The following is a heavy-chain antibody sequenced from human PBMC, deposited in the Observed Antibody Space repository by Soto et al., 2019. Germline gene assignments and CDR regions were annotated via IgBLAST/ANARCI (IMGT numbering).Heavy chain of an antibody. CDR2: IYYSGST. J-gene: IGHJ4*02. V-gene: IGHV4-59*01. CDR3: AREGDTSGFFDY. D-gene: IGHD6-25*01. CDR1: GGSISSYY. Sequence: SETLSLTCTVSGGSISSYYWSWIRQPPGKGLEWIGYIYYSGSTNYNPSLKSRVTISVDTSKNQFSLKLSSVTAADTAVYYCAREGDTSGFFDYWGQGTLVTVSS.